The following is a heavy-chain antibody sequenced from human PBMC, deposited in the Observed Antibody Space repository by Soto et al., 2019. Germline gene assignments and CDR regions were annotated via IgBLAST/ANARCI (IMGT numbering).Heavy chain of an antibody. CDR2: IYWDDDQ. J-gene: IGHJ3*01. CDR1: GFSLTADGVG. Sequence: KESGPTLVKPTQTLTLTCTFSGFSLTADGVGVGWIRQPPGKALEWLALIYWDDDQRYSPSLKTRLTITKDTSKNQVVLTMTNMDPVDTGTYYCAHAYGGTSWPNDAFDVWGQGTVVTVSS. V-gene: IGHV2-5*02. D-gene: IGHD2-21*01. CDR3: AHAYGGTSWPNDAFDV.